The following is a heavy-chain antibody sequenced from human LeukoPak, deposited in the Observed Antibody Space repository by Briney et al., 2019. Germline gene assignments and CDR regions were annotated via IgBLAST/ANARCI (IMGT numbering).Heavy chain of an antibody. CDR3: ARNYYEPTYDYYFDC. J-gene: IGHJ4*02. CDR1: GFTFSNYA. Sequence: GESLKISCAASGFTFSNYAMTWVRQAPGKGLEWVSAISGSGGSTYYADFVKGRFTISRDNSKSTLYLQMNSLRAEDTALYYCARNYYEPTYDYYFDCWGQGTLVTVSS. V-gene: IGHV3-23*01. CDR2: ISGSGGST. D-gene: IGHD1-26*01.